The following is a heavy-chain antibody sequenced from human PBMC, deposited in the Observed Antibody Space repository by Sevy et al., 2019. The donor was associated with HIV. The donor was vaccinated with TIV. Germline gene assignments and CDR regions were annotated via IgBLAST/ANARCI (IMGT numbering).Heavy chain of an antibody. D-gene: IGHD5-18*01. V-gene: IGHV1-18*01. CDR1: GYTFTSYG. J-gene: IGHJ3*02. Sequence: ASVKVSCKASGYTFTSYGISWVRQAPGQGLEWMGWISAYNGNTNYAQKLQGRVTMTTDTSTSTAYIELRSLRSDDTAVYYCAKVGYSYGDDAFDIWGQGTMVTVSS. CDR2: ISAYNGNT. CDR3: AKVGYSYGDDAFDI.